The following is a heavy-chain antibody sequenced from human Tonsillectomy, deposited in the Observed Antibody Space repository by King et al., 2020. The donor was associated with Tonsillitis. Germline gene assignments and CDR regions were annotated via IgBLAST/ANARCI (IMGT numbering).Heavy chain of an antibody. V-gene: IGHV4-61*01. CDR1: GGSVSSGSYY. CDR3: AREARAGALATAYDAFDI. J-gene: IGHJ3*02. CDR2: IYYSGST. Sequence: QLQESGPGLVKPSETLSLTCTVSGGSVSSGSYYWSWIRQPPEKGLEWIGDIYYSGSTNYNPSLKSRVTISVDTSKKQFSLKLSSVTAADTAVYYCAREARAGALATAYDAFDIWGQGTMVTVSS. D-gene: IGHD3-10*01.